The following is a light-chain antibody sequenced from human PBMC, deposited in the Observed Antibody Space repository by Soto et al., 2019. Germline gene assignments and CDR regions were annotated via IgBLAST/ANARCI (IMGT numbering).Light chain of an antibody. J-gene: IGLJ2*01. V-gene: IGLV1-47*01. CDR2: RNN. CDR3: AAWDDSLSGDVV. Sequence: QSVLTQPPSASGTPGQRVTISCSGSSSNIGSNYVYWYQQVPGTAPKLLIYRNNQRPSGVPDRFSGSKSGTSASLAISGLRSEDEADYYCAAWDDSLSGDVVFGGGTKVTVL. CDR1: SSNIGSNY.